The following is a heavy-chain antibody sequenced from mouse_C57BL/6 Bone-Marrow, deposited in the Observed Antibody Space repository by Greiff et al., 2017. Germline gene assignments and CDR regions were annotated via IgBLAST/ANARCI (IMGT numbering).Heavy chain of an antibody. V-gene: IGHV1-18*01. CDR2: INPNNGGT. Sequence: EVQLQQSGPELVKPGASVKIPCKASGYTFTDYNMDWVKQSHGQSLEWIGDINPNNGGTIYNQKFKGKATLTVDKSSSTAYMELRSLTSEDTAVYYCARTYYSNFGGVDYWGQGTSVTVSS. CDR1: GYTFTDYN. D-gene: IGHD2-5*01. J-gene: IGHJ4*01. CDR3: ARTYYSNFGGVDY.